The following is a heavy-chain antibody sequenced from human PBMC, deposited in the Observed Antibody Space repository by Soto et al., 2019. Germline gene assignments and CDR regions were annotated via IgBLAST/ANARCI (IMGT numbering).Heavy chain of an antibody. CDR2: IYWNGIE. CDR1: GFSLSPSGGA. V-gene: IGHV2-5*01. J-gene: IGHJ4*02. Sequence: QITLKESGPALVKPTQTLTLTCTFSGFSLSPSGGAVAWIRQPPGKALEWLALIYWNGIERYSPSLKSRLTITKDTSKNQVVLTVTNMDPVDTATYFCAHGDPLDFHYWGQGTLVTVSP. CDR3: AHGDPLDFHY. D-gene: IGHD3-10*01.